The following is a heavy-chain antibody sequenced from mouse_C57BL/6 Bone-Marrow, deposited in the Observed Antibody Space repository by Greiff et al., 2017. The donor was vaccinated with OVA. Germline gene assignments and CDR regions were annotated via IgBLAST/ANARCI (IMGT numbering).Heavy chain of an antibody. V-gene: IGHV1-58*01. J-gene: IGHJ3*01. CDR1: GYTFTSYG. CDR2: IYIGNGYT. D-gene: IGHD1-1*01. Sequence: EVKLMESGAELVRPGSSVKMSCKTSGYTFTSYGINWVKQRPGQGLEWIGYIYIGNGYTEYNEKFKGKATLTADKSSSTAYMELRSLTSEDSAVYFCARSPYYYGSSPPVFAYWGQGTLVTVSA. CDR3: ARSPYYYGSSPPVFAY.